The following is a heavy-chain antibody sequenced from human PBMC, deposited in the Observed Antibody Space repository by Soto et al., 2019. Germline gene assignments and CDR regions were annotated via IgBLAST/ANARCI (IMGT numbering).Heavy chain of an antibody. CDR3: ARVPNHQAIGPFFDK. CDR2: INSDASVT. Sequence: LRLSCASSGFTFSGFWMHWVRQAPGKGLVWVSRINSDASVTAYAASVKGRFTISRDNAKKMLFLQMNSLRAEDTAVYYCARVPNHQAIGPFFDKWGQGTQVTVSS. D-gene: IGHD2-2*01. J-gene: IGHJ4*02. CDR1: GFTFSGFW. V-gene: IGHV3-74*01.